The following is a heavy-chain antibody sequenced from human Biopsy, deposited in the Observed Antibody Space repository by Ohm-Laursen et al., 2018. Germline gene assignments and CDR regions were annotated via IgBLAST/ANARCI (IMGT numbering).Heavy chain of an antibody. D-gene: IGHD4/OR15-4a*01. CDR1: GFTFRDYY. J-gene: IGHJ3*01. CDR3: ARGPYGDNAGAFDV. V-gene: IGHV4-34*01. CDR2: FSHTGTT. Sequence: LRLSCAASGFTFRDYYASWIRQPPGKGLEWVGEFSHTGTTIYNPSLKSRLTISVDKSKNHFSLRLTSVTAADTATYFCARGPYGDNAGAFDVWGQGTVVTVSS.